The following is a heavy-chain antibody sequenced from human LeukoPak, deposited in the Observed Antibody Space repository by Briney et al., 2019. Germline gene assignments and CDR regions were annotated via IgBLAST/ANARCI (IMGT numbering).Heavy chain of an antibody. D-gene: IGHD2-2*01. J-gene: IGHJ4*02. CDR1: GGSISGSY. CDR3: ARSDSSSAGFDF. CDR2: IYYSGAT. Sequence: SETLSLTCTVSGGSISGSYWSWIRQPPGKGLEWVGYIYYSGATYYSPSLKSRITISVDTSQSQFSLKMNSVTAADTAVYFCARSDSSSAGFDFWGQGTLVTVSS. V-gene: IGHV4-59*01.